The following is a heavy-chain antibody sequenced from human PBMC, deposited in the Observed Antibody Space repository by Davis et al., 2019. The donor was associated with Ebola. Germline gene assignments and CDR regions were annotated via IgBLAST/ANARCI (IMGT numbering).Heavy chain of an antibody. V-gene: IGHV3-30-3*01. CDR1: GFTFSSYA. Sequence: GESLKISCAASGFTFSSYAMHWVRQAPGKGLEWVAVISYDGSNKYYADSVKGRFTISRDNSKNTLYLQMNSLRAGDTAVYYCARHYVYDYYMGLDVWGQGTTVTVSS. D-gene: IGHD3-16*01. CDR2: ISYDGSNK. CDR3: ARHYVYDYYMGLDV. J-gene: IGHJ6*02.